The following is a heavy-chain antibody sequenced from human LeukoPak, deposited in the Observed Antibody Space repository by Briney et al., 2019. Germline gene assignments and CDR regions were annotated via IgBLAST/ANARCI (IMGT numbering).Heavy chain of an antibody. CDR2: IYYSGST. CDR3: ARGLWIYGDYPTGVDY. CDR1: GGSISSYY. J-gene: IGHJ4*02. Sequence: SETLSLTCTVSGGSISSYYWSWIRQPPGKGLEWIGYIYYSGSTNYNPSLKSRVTISVDTSKDQFSLKLSSVTAADTAVYYCARGLWIYGDYPTGVDYWGQGTLVTVSS. D-gene: IGHD4-17*01. V-gene: IGHV4-59*01.